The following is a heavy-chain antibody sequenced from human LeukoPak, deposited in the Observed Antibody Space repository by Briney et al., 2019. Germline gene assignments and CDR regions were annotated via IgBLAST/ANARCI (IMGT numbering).Heavy chain of an antibody. CDR3: ARVAVRGVIKPPLC. D-gene: IGHD3-10*01. V-gene: IGHV1-2*02. CDR2: INPNSGGT. J-gene: IGHJ4*02. CDR1: GYTFTGYY. Sequence: GASVKVSCKASGYTFTGYYMHWVRQAPGQGLEWMGWINPNSGGTNYAQKFQGRVTMTRDTSISTAYMELSRLRSDDTAVYYCARVAVRGVIKPPLCWGQGTLVTVSS.